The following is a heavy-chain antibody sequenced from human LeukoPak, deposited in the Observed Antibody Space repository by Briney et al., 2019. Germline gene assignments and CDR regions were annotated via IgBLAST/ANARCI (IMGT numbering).Heavy chain of an antibody. V-gene: IGHV4-59*11. CDR3: ARDPTTVTKGFDI. D-gene: IGHD4-17*01. Sequence: SETLSLTCTVSGDSFSSHYWTWIRQPPGQGLEWIGYISYIGSTNYNPSLKSRVTISVDTSKNQFSLKLSSVTAADTAVYYCARDPTTVTKGFDIWGQGTVITVSS. CDR2: ISYIGST. J-gene: IGHJ3*02. CDR1: GDSFSSHY.